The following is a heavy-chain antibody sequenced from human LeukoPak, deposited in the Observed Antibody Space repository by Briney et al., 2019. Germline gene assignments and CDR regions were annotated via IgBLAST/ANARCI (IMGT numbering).Heavy chain of an antibody. D-gene: IGHD4-17*01. CDR3: ARASMFGDYPSSNWFHP. V-gene: IGHV3-48*01. CDR2: ISSSSTR. J-gene: IGHJ5*02. CDR1: GFTFTSYG. Sequence: GGSLRLSCAASGFTFTSYGMNWVRQAPGKGLEWVAYISSSSTRHFADSVKGRFTISRDNAKNSLYLQMNSLSAEDTAVYYCARASMFGDYPSSNWFHPWGQGTLVTVSS.